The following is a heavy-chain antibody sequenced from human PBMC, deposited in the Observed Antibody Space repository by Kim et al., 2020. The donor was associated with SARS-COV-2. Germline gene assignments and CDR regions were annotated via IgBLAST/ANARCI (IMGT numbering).Heavy chain of an antibody. CDR1: GFTFSSYG. Sequence: GGSLRLSCAASGFTFSSYGMHWVRQAPGKGREWVAVIWYDGSNKYYADSVKGRFTISRDNSKNTLYLQMNSLRAEDTAVYYCASARTYYYDSSGYYQLDYWGQGTLVTVSS. CDR2: IWYDGSNK. D-gene: IGHD3-22*01. CDR3: ASARTYYYDSSGYYQLDY. V-gene: IGHV3-33*01. J-gene: IGHJ4*02.